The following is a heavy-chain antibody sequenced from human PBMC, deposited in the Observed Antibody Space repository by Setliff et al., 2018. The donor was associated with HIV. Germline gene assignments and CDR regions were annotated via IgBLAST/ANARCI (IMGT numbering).Heavy chain of an antibody. J-gene: IGHJ5*02. CDR3: ARGPVVVIPAPRWRWFDP. D-gene: IGHD2-2*01. CDR1: GGSFSGYH. Sequence: PSETLSLTCAVYGGSFSGYHWNWIRQPPGKGLEWIGEINHSGSTNYNPSLKSRVTISVDTSKNQFSLKLTSVTAADTAVYYCARGPVVVIPAPRWRWFDPWGRGTLVTVSS. CDR2: INHSGST. V-gene: IGHV4-34*01.